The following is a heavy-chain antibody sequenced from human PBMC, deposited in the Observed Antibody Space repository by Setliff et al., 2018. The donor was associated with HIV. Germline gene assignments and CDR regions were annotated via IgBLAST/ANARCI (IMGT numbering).Heavy chain of an antibody. V-gene: IGHV4-38-2*01. CDR1: DYSISNDYY. CDR3: ARRPPLTTGREYYFDF. CDR2: FSPRGRT. Sequence: SETLSLTCAVSDYSISNDYYWGWIRQPPGKGLEWIGSFSPRGRTYQNASLKSRVTISVDRSKNQFSLKLNAVTAADTAVYYCARRPPLTTGREYYFDFWGQGTLVTVSS. J-gene: IGHJ4*02. D-gene: IGHD1-1*01.